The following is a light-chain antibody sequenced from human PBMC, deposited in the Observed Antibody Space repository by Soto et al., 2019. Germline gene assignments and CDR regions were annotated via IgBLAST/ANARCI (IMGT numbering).Light chain of an antibody. J-gene: IGKJ4*01. CDR3: QKYNSAPPLT. Sequence: DIQMTQSPSSLSASVGDRVTITCRASQGISTYLAWYQQKPGKVPKLLSYAASTLQSGVPSRFSGSGSGTDFTLTISSLQPEDVATYYCQKYNSAPPLTFGGETKVEIK. CDR1: QGISTY. V-gene: IGKV1-27*01. CDR2: AAS.